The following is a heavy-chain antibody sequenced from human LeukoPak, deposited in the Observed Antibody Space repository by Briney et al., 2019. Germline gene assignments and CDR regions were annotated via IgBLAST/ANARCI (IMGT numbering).Heavy chain of an antibody. Sequence: PTETLSLTCTVSDGSISRYYWSWIRQPPGKGLEWIGYIYYSGSTNYNPSLKSRVTISVDTSKNQFSLKLSSVTAADTAVYYCASTAGYSGYDYWGQGTLVTVSS. V-gene: IGHV4-59*01. CDR1: DGSISRYY. D-gene: IGHD5-12*01. J-gene: IGHJ4*02. CDR3: ASTAGYSGYDY. CDR2: IYYSGST.